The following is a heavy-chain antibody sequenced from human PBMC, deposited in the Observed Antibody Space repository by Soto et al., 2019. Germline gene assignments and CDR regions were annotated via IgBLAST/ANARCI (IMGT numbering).Heavy chain of an antibody. CDR2: ISGSGGST. CDR3: AKVHSYYDFWSSPLRRRYYYYYGMDV. Sequence: GGSLRLSCAASGFTFSSYAMSWVRQAPGKGLEWVSAISGSGGSTYYADSVKGRFTISRDNSKNTLYLQMNSLRAEDTAVYYCAKVHSYYDFWSSPLRRRYYYYYGMDVWGQGTTVTVSS. CDR1: GFTFSSYA. D-gene: IGHD3-3*01. V-gene: IGHV3-23*01. J-gene: IGHJ6*02.